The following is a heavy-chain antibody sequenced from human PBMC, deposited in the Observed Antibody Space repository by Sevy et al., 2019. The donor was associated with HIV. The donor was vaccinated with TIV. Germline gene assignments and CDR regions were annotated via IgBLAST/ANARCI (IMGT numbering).Heavy chain of an antibody. CDR2: INPNSGGT. CDR1: AYTFTDYY. J-gene: IGHJ4*02. CDR3: ARGVLTFFYDSSGYSHFDY. D-gene: IGHD3-22*01. Sequence: ASVKVSCKASAYTFTDYYMHWVRQAPGQGLEWMGWINPNSGGTNYAKKFQGRVTMTRDTSISTAYMELSRLRSDDTAVYYCARGVLTFFYDSSGYSHFDYWGQGTLVTVSS. V-gene: IGHV1-2*02.